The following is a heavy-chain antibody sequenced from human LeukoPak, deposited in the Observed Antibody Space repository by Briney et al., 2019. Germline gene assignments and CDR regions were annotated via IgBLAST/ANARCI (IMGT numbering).Heavy chain of an antibody. V-gene: IGHV4-30-4*01. CDR2: IYYSGNT. J-gene: IGHJ5*02. CDR1: GGSINSGDYY. Sequence: SETLPLTCTVSGGSINSGDYYWSWIRQPPGKGLEWIGYIYYSGNTYYNPSLKSRVTISLDTSKNQFSLKLSSVTAADTAVYYCARDLSPHGFDPWGQGTLVTVSS. CDR3: ARDLSPHGFDP.